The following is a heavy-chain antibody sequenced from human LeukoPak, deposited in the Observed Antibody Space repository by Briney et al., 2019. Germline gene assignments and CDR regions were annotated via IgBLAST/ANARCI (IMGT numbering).Heavy chain of an antibody. CDR1: GFTFSSYE. CDR3: ASLAYCGGDCYWANDY. V-gene: IGHV3-48*03. D-gene: IGHD2-21*02. CDR2: ISSSGSTI. Sequence: GGSLRLSCAASGFTFSSYEMNWVRQAPGKGLEWVSYISSSGSTIYYADSVKGRFTISRDNAKNSLYLQMNSLRAEDTAVCYCASLAYCGGDCYWANDYWGQGTLVTVSS. J-gene: IGHJ4*02.